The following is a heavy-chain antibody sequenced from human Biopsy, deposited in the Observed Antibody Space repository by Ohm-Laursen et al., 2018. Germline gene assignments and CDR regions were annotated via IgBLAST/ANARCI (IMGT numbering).Heavy chain of an antibody. CDR3: ARGLSSGWYGYFDV. J-gene: IGHJ2*01. V-gene: IGHV3-33*04. CDR1: GFTFGHYA. CDR2: IWYDGTNE. Sequence: SLRLSCAASGFTFGHYAMHWVRQAPGKGLEWISLIWYDGTNEDYADTVKGRFTISRDNSKNTLYLQINTLTLEDTAFYYCARGLSSGWYGYFDVWGRGTLVTVPS. D-gene: IGHD6-19*01.